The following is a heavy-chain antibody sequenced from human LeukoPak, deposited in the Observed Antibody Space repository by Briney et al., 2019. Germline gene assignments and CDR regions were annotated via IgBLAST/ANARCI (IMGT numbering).Heavy chain of an antibody. CDR3: ARDQVAGTGTDS. V-gene: IGHV3-53*01. D-gene: IGHD6-19*01. J-gene: IGHJ5*01. Sequence: GGSLRLSCAASGFTVSSNYMSWVRLAPGKGLEWVSVIYADSSTYYADSVKGRFTISRDNSKNTLYLQMNSLRAEDTAVYYCARDQVAGTGTDSWGQGTLVTVSS. CDR2: IYADSST. CDR1: GFTVSSNY.